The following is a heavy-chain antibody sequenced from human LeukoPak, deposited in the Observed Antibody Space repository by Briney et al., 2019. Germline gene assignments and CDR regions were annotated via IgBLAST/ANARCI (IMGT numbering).Heavy chain of an antibody. CDR1: GGSFSGYY. Sequence: SETLSLTCAVYGGSFSGYYWSWIRQPPGKGLEWIGEINHSGSTNYNPSLKSRVTISVDTSKNQFSLKLSSVTAADTAAYYCARGGYDFWSGLWWFDPWGQGTLVTVSS. CDR2: INHSGST. V-gene: IGHV4-34*01. J-gene: IGHJ5*02. D-gene: IGHD3-3*01. CDR3: ARGGYDFWSGLWWFDP.